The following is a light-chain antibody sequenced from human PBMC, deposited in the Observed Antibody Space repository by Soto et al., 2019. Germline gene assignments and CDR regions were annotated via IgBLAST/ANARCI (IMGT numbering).Light chain of an antibody. V-gene: IGKV3D-20*02. CDR2: DAS. CDR3: QQRSNWPPT. Sequence: EFVLTQSPATLSVSPGERATLSCRASQSVSSSYLAWYQQKPGQAPRLLIYDASTRATGIPARFSGSGSGTDFTLTITSLEPEDFAVYYCQQRSNWPPTFGQGTKVDI. CDR1: QSVSSSY. J-gene: IGKJ1*01.